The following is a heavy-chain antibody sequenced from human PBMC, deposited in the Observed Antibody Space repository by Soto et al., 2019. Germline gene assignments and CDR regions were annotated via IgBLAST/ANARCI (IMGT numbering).Heavy chain of an antibody. CDR2: ISYGVSKK. V-gene: IGHV3-30*18. CDR3: AKDLEAGAGRTDY. D-gene: IGHD6-19*01. J-gene: IGHJ4*02. Sequence: QVQLVESGGGVVQPGRSLRLSYAASGFTFSSYGMPWVRQAPCKGLEWVAAISYGVSKKYYGDSVKGRFIVYRHNSNNTRYLQMNSLRVEDTAVYYCAKDLEAGAGRTDYWGRVNRVTASS. CDR1: GFTFSSYG.